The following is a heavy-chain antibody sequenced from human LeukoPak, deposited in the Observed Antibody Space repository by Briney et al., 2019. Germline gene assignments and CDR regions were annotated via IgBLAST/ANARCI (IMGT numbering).Heavy chain of an antibody. CDR3: ARNGDGFKKNYGMDV. V-gene: IGHV3-21*01. Sequence: GGSLRLSCAASGVIFSDYSMNWVRQAPGKGLEWVAIIGRGGTPIYYGDSVKGRFTISRDNAKNSLYLQMNSLTVEDTAVYFRARNGDGFKKNYGMDVWGQGTTVTVSS. J-gene: IGHJ6*02. CDR1: GVIFSDYS. CDR2: IGRGGTPI. D-gene: IGHD2/OR15-2a*01.